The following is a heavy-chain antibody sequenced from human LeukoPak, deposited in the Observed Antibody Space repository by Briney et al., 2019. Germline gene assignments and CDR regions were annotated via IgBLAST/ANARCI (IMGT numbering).Heavy chain of an antibody. CDR1: GFTFSSYA. Sequence: GGSLRLSCAASGFTFSSYAVNWVRQAPGKGLEWVSSISSSGGSTYYADSVKGRFTISRDNSKNTLYLQMNSLRAEDTAVYFCAKDEGSGWFFFDYWGQGTLVTVFS. D-gene: IGHD6-19*01. V-gene: IGHV3-23*01. CDR3: AKDEGSGWFFFDY. CDR2: ISSSGGST. J-gene: IGHJ4*02.